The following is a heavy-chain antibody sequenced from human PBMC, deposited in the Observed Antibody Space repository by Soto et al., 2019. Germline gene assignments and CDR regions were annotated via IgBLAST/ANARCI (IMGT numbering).Heavy chain of an antibody. V-gene: IGHV4-30-4*01. CDR2: IYYSGST. D-gene: IGHD3-22*01. CDR3: ARANYYYDSSCPLYYFDY. J-gene: IGHJ4*02. CDR1: GGSISSGDYY. Sequence: TSETLSLTCTVSGGSISSGDYYWMWIRHPPGKGLEWIGYIYYSGSTYYNPSLKSRVTISVDTSKNQFSLKLSSVTAADTAVYYCARANYYYDSSCPLYYFDYWGQGTLVTVSS.